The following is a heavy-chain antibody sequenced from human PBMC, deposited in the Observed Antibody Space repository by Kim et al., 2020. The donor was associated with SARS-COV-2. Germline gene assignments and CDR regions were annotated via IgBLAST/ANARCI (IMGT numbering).Heavy chain of an antibody. V-gene: IGHV3-23*01. CDR3: AKDRIADRYYYYGMDV. D-gene: IGHD6-6*01. CDR1: GFTFTSYA. J-gene: IGHJ6*02. Sequence: GGSLRLSCAASGFTFTSYAMSWVRQAPGKGLERVSAISGSGSSTHDADSVKGRFTISRDTSKNTLYLHMNSLRAEDTAIYYCAKDRIADRYYYYGMDVWGQGTTVTVSS. CDR2: ISGSGSST.